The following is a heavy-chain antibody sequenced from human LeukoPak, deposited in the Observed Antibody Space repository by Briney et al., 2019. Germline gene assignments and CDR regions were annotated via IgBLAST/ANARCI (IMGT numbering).Heavy chain of an antibody. D-gene: IGHD3-22*01. J-gene: IGHJ4*02. CDR3: AKDRPNYYGSNGHYYKLNGDC. CDR2: ITSSGAAT. Sequence: GGSLRLSCAASGFTFSSYAMSWVRQAPGKGLEWVSSITSSGAATYYADSVKGRFTISRDNSDNTLYPQMNSLRAEDTAVYYCAKDRPNYYGSNGHYYKLNGDCWGQGTLVTVSS. CDR1: GFTFSSYA. V-gene: IGHV3-23*01.